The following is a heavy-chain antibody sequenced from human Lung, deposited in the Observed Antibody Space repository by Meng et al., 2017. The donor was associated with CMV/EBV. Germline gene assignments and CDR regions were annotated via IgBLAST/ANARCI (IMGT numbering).Heavy chain of an antibody. CDR2: ISYSGST. D-gene: IGHD3-3*01. Sequence: SXTVSGDSISRTTYYWGWIRQPPGKGLEWIGSISYSGSTYYNPSLKSRVSRSLDASKKHFSLKLPSVTAADSAVYFCARVKLDEVAFLGVSSTRSDFYALDVWXRGTXVTVSS. CDR3: ARVKLDEVAFLGVSSTRSDFYALDV. CDR1: GDSISRTTYY. J-gene: IGHJ6*02. V-gene: IGHV4-39*07.